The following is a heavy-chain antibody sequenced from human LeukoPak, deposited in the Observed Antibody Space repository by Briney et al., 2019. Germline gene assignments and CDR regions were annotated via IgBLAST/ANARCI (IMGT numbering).Heavy chain of an antibody. CDR1: GGSFSGYY. Sequence: SQTLSLTCTVYGGSFSGYYWGWIRQPPGKGLEWVGEINRGGSTNYNPSLKSRVTISVDTSKNQFSLKLSSVTAADTAVYYCAKGGGSGSYYNLNWGQGTLVTVSS. D-gene: IGHD3-10*01. V-gene: IGHV4-34*01. J-gene: IGHJ4*02. CDR3: AKGGGSGSYYNLN. CDR2: INRGGST.